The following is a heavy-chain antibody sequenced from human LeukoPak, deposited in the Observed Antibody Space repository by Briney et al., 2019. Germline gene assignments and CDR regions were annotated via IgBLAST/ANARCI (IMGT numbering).Heavy chain of an antibody. CDR3: ARERFGEFEPLDV. J-gene: IGHJ6*04. Sequence: KPSETLSLTCTVSGGSISSYYWSWIRQPPGKGLEWIGYIYYSGSTNYNPSLKSRVTISVDTSKNQFSLKLSSVTAADTAVYYCARERFGEFEPLDVWGKGTTVTVSS. D-gene: IGHD3-10*01. CDR2: IYYSGST. V-gene: IGHV4-59*01. CDR1: GGSISSYY.